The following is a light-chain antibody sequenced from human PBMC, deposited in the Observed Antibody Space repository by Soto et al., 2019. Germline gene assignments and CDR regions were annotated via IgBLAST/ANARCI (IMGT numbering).Light chain of an antibody. Sequence: EIVMTQSPATLSVSLGERSTLSCWASQSVASNLAWYQQKPGQAPRLLIYGAYTRATGVPDRFSGSGSGTEFTLTISSLQSEDFAVYYCQQYNNWPPLTFGQGTRLEIK. CDR2: GAY. CDR3: QQYNNWPPLT. V-gene: IGKV3-15*01. J-gene: IGKJ5*01. CDR1: QSVASN.